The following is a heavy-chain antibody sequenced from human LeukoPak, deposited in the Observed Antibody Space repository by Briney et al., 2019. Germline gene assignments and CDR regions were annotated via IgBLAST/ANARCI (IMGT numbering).Heavy chain of an antibody. D-gene: IGHD3-22*01. CDR3: ARDSVYYDSSGYMRDGMDV. V-gene: IGHV4-4*02. CDR1: GGSISSSNW. J-gene: IGHJ6*02. Sequence: PSETLSLTCAVSGGSISSSNWWSWVRQPPGKGLEWIGEVYHSGSTNYNPSLKSRVTISVDKSKNQFSLKLSSVTAADTAVYYCARDSVYYDSSGYMRDGMDVWGQGTTVTVSS. CDR2: VYHSGST.